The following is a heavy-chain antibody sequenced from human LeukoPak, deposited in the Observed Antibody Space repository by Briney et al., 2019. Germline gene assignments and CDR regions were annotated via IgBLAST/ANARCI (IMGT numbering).Heavy chain of an antibody. J-gene: IGHJ4*02. CDR3: VKDFGRVRGTPDS. CDR1: GFVFSIYT. V-gene: IGHV3-64D*06. CDR2: IRGSGNGAST. D-gene: IGHD3-16*01. Sequence: GGSLRLSCSASGFVFSIYTMYWVRQAPGKGPEYVSTIRGSGNGASTYYADSVKGRFTISRDDSKSLLYLQMNGLRGEDTAVYYCVKDFGRVRGTPDSWGQGTLVTVSP.